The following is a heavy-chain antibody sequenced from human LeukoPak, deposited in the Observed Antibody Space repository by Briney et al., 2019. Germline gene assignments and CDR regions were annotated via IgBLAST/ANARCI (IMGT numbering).Heavy chain of an antibody. V-gene: IGHV4-59*03. Sequence: SETLSLTCTVSGVSISIFYWTWIRQPPGKALEWIGYVSDSETTNYNPSLKSRVSMSVDTSKNEFSLRLSSVTAAGTALYYCATRPAETTWFGVFDYWSRGTLVTVSS. CDR3: ATRPAETTWFGVFDY. J-gene: IGHJ4*02. CDR1: GVSISIFY. CDR2: VSDSETT. D-gene: IGHD3-10*01.